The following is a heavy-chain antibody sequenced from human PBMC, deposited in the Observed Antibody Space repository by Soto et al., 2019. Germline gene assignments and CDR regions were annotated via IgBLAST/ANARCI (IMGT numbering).Heavy chain of an antibody. J-gene: IGHJ3*02. D-gene: IGHD4-17*01. CDR2: INPNSGGT. Sequence: ASVKVSCKASGYTFTGYYMHWVRQAPGQGLEWMGWINPNSGGTNYAQKFQGWVTMTRDTSISTAYMELSRLRSDDTDVYYCARMLGGYGGYAFDIWGQGTMVPSPQ. V-gene: IGHV1-2*04. CDR3: ARMLGGYGGYAFDI. CDR1: GYTFTGYY.